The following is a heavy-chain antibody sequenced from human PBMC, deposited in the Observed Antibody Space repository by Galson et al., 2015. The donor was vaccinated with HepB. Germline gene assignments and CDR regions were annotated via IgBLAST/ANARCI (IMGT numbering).Heavy chain of an antibody. D-gene: IGHD1-26*01. J-gene: IGHJ4*02. CDR3: ARDDLIVGANPDC. CDR2: IRVSNGNT. Sequence: SVKVSCKAVGYTFDAYGISWVRQAPGQGLEWMGWIRVSNGNTTYAQKFQDRVTMTADRVTRTAYMEVTSLRSEDTAVYYCARDDLIVGANPDCWGQGTLVIVSS. V-gene: IGHV1-18*01. CDR1: GYTFDAYG.